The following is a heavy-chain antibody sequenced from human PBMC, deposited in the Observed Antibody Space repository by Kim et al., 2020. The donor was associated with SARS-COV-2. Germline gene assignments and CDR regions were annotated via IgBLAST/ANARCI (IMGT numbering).Heavy chain of an antibody. J-gene: IGHJ6*02. CDR1: GFTFSSYA. Sequence: GGSLRLSCAASGFTFSSYAMSWVRQAPGKGLEWVSAISGSGGSTYYADSVKGRFTISRDNSKNTLYLQMNSLRAEDTAVYYCANNPPGRRDPLFYYYGMDVWGQGTTVTVSS. D-gene: IGHD2-21*01. V-gene: IGHV3-23*01. CDR2: ISGSGGST. CDR3: ANNPPGRRDPLFYYYGMDV.